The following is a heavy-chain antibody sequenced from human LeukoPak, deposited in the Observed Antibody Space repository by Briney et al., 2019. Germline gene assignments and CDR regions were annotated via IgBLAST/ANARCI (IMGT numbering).Heavy chain of an antibody. CDR2: IRGKSYGGAA. V-gene: IGHV3-49*04. D-gene: IGHD4/OR15-4a*01. J-gene: IGHJ4*02. Sequence: GRSLRLSCRGSGYNFGNYAVSWVRQAPGKGLEWVSLIRGKSYGGAAEYAASVRGRFTISRDDSSNSGYLQMNSLKTEDTAIYYCTRAGYYGATPLFEYWGPGTVVTVSP. CDR3: TRAGYYGATPLFEY. CDR1: GYNFGNYA.